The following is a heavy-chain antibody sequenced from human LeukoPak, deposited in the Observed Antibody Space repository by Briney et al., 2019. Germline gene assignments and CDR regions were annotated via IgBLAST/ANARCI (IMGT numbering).Heavy chain of an antibody. V-gene: IGHV4-34*01. CDR1: GGSFSGYY. CDR3: ARTSSYYYDSSGYYYDY. J-gene: IGHJ4*02. Sequence: SSETLSLTCAVYGGSFSGYYWSWIRQPPGKGLEWIGEINHSGSTNYNPSLKSRVTISVDTSKNQSSLKLSSVTAADTAVYYCARTSSYYYDSSGYYYDYWGQGTLVTVSS. D-gene: IGHD3-22*01. CDR2: INHSGST.